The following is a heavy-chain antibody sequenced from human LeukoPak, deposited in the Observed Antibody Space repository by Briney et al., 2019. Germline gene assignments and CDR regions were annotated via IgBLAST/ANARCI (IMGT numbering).Heavy chain of an antibody. V-gene: IGHV1-69*06. J-gene: IGHJ4*02. CDR1: GGTFSSYG. Sequence: ASVKVCCKASGGTFSSYGISWVRQAPGQGLEWMGGIIPIFGTANYAQKFQGRVTITADKSTGTAYMELSSLRSEDTAVYYCARGYCSSTSCYLADYWGQGTLVTVSS. CDR3: ARGYCSSTSCYLADY. CDR2: IIPIFGTA. D-gene: IGHD2-2*01.